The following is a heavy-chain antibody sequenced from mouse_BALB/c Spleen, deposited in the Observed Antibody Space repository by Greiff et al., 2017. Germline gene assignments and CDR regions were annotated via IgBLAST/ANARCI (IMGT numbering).Heavy chain of an antibody. D-gene: IGHD1-1*01. V-gene: IGHV5-6*01. Sequence: EVQRVESGGDLVKPGGSLKLSCAASGFTFSSYGMSWVRQTPDKRLEWVATISSGGSYTYYPDSVKGRFTISRDNAKNTRYLQMSSLKSEDTAMYYCARQYGSSWYYFDYWGQGTTLTVSS. CDR2: ISSGGSYT. CDR1: GFTFSSYG. J-gene: IGHJ2*01. CDR3: ARQYGSSWYYFDY.